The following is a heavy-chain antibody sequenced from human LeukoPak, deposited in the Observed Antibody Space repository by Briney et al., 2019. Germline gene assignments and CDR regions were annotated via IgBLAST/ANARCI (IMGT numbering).Heavy chain of an antibody. V-gene: IGHV1-69*05. CDR1: VGTFSSYA. CDR3: ASGYYDSSGYPFDY. Sequence: ASVKVSCKASVGTFSSYAISWVRQAPGQGLEWMGGIIPIFGTANYAQKFQGRVTITTDESTSTAYMELSSLRSEDTAVYYCASGYYDSSGYPFDYRGQGTLVTVSS. D-gene: IGHD3-22*01. CDR2: IIPIFGTA. J-gene: IGHJ4*02.